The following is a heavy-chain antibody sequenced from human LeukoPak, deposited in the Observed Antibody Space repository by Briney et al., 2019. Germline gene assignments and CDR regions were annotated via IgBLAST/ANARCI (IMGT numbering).Heavy chain of an antibody. D-gene: IGHD1-26*01. V-gene: IGHV3-66*01. CDR3: AGYGGSYPYYMDV. Sequence: GGSLRLSCAASGFTFSSYSINWVRQAPGKGLEWVSVIYTVGTTHYADSVKGRCSISRDPSTNTVYLQLNSLRAEDTATYYCAGYGGSYPYYMDVWGKGTTVTLSS. CDR2: IYTVGTT. CDR1: GFTFSSYS. J-gene: IGHJ6*03.